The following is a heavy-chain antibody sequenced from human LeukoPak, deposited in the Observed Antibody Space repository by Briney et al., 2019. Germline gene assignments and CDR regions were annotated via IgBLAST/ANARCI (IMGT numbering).Heavy chain of an antibody. CDR1: GGSISSSSHS. CDR2: IHHSGSA. D-gene: IGHD1-26*01. Sequence: NPSETLSLTCTISGGSISSSSHSWGWIRQPPGKGLEWIGSIHHSGSAYSSPSLKSRVTISADTSKKQFFLKLTSMTAAGTAIYYCARPLTPGSYDHWGQGTLVTVSS. CDR3: ARPLTPGSYDH. J-gene: IGHJ5*02. V-gene: IGHV4-39*01.